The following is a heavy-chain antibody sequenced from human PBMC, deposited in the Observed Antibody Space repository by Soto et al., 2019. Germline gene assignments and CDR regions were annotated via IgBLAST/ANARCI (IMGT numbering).Heavy chain of an antibody. Sequence: SETLSLTCAVYGGSFSGYYWSWIRQPPGKGLEWIGSIYYSGSTYYNPSLKSRVTISVDTSKNQFSLKLSSVTAADTAVYYCARLGDYYGMDVWGQGTTVTVSS. V-gene: IGHV4-34*01. CDR2: IYYSGST. CDR1: GGSFSGYY. J-gene: IGHJ6*02. CDR3: ARLGDYYGMDV.